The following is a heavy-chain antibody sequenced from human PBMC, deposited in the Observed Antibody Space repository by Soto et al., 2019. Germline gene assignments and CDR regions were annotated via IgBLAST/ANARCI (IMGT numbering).Heavy chain of an antibody. CDR3: ARGEGGPRWGSIDY. CDR2: INPNSGGT. V-gene: IGHV1-2*04. Sequence: ASVKVSCKAYGYTFTGYYMHWVRQAPGQGLEWMGWINPNSGGTNYAQKFQGWVTMTRDTSISTAYMELSRLRSDDTAVYYCARGEGGPRWGSIDYWGQGTLVTVSS. J-gene: IGHJ4*02. D-gene: IGHD2-21*01. CDR1: GYTFTGYY.